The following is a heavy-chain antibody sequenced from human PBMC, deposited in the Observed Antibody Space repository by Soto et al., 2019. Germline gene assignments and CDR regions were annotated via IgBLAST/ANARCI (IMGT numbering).Heavy chain of an antibody. CDR1: GFTFSSYG. V-gene: IGHV3-33*01. Sequence: VWSLRLSCAASGFTFSSYGMHWVRQAPGKGLEWVAVIWYDGSNKYYADSVKGRFTISRDNSKNTLYLQMNSLRAEDTAVDYYASAAVPEGMDVWGQGTVVTVCS. D-gene: IGHD2-2*01. CDR3: ASAAVPEGMDV. J-gene: IGHJ6*02. CDR2: IWYDGSNK.